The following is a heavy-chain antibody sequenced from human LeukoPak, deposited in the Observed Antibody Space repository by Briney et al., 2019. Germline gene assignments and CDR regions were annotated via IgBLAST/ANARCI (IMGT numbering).Heavy chain of an antibody. Sequence: PGGSLRLSCAASGFTFSSYEMNWVRQAPGKGLEWVSYISSSGSTIYYADSVKGRFTISRDNAKNSLYLQMNSLRAEDTAVYYCARDGETSNWGVLFWGQGTLVPVSS. CDR2: ISSSGSTI. D-gene: IGHD7-27*01. CDR1: GFTFSSYE. J-gene: IGHJ1*01. V-gene: IGHV3-48*03. CDR3: ARDGETSNWGVLF.